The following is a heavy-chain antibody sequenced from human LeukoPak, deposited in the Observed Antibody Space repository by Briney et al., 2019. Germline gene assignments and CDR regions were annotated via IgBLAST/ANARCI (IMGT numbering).Heavy chain of an antibody. D-gene: IGHD2-2*01. CDR3: ARGAMYYYYMDV. CDR2: FDPEDGET. CDR1: GYTLIELS. Sequence: EASVKVSCKVSGYTLIELSMHWVRQAPGKGLEWMGGFDPEDGETIYAQKFQGRVTMTEDTSTDTAYMELSRLRSDDTAVYYCARGAMYYYYMDVWGKGTTVTVSS. V-gene: IGHV1-24*01. J-gene: IGHJ6*03.